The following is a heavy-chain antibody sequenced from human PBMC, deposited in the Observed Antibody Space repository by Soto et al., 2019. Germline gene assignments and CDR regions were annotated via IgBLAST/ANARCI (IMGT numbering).Heavy chain of an antibody. D-gene: IGHD1-20*01. V-gene: IGHV3-43*01. Sequence: GSLRLSCVVSGFTFDEYSMYWVRQPPGKGLEWISLLTWDGGTTYYADSVKGRFTISRDNSKNTLYLQMNSLRAEDTAVYYCAKITSGGAGSGPFDYWGQGTLVTVSS. CDR3: AKITSGGAGSGPFDY. J-gene: IGHJ4*02. CDR1: GFTFDEYS. CDR2: LTWDGGTT.